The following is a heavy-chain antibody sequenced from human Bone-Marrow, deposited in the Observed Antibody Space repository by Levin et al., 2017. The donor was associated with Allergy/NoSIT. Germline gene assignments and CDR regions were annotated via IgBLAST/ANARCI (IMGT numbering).Heavy chain of an antibody. D-gene: IGHD3-10*01. V-gene: IGHV3-9*01. CDR3: AKDKGAGRDFFDS. CDR1: GFIFEDFA. CDR2: LTWNSGTI. Sequence: GGSLRLSCAASGFIFEDFAMHWVRQAPGKGLEWVSSLTWNSGTILYADSVRDRFTISRDNAKNSLYLQMNSLRPEDTARYYCAKDKGAGRDFFDSWGQGTLVTVSS. J-gene: IGHJ4*02.